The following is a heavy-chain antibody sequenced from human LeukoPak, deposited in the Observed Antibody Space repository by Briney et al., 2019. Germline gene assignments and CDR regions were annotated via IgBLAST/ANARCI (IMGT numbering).Heavy chain of an antibody. CDR3: AAQKDPRPFDH. J-gene: IGHJ4*02. CDR1: GYTFIAYY. V-gene: IGHV1-2*02. CDR2: LNPSSGGT. Sequence: ASVKVSCKASGYTFIAYYIHWVRQAPGQGLEWMGWLNPSSGGTLSAQKFQGRVTMSRDTSISTAYVELSELRSDDTAVYYCAAQKDPRPFDHWGQGTLISVSS.